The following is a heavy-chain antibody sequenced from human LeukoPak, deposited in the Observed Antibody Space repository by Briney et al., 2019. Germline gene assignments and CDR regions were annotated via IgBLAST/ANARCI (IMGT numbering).Heavy chain of an antibody. J-gene: IGHJ4*02. CDR1: GFTFSSYG. Sequence: PGRSLRLSCAASGFTFSSYGMHWVRQAPGKGLEWVAVIWYDGSNKYYADSVKGRFTISRDNSKNTLYLQMNSLRAEDTAVYYCARVLGAGSPRSPTPGYWGQGTLVTVSS. V-gene: IGHV3-33*01. CDR3: ARVLGAGSPRSPTPGY. D-gene: IGHD2-2*01. CDR2: IWYDGSNK.